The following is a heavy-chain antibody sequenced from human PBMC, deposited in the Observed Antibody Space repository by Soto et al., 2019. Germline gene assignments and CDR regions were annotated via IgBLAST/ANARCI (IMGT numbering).Heavy chain of an antibody. D-gene: IGHD6-25*01. CDR2: IYYSGST. Sequence: QVQLQESGPGLVEPSETLSLTCSVSGDSIRSSYWSWIRQPPGKGLEWIGYIYYSGSTNYNPSLKSRVAIPVDTSKNQFSLKVSSVTAADTAVYYCASGYNWFDPWGQGTLVTVSS. CDR1: GDSIRSSY. CDR3: ASGYNWFDP. J-gene: IGHJ5*02. V-gene: IGHV4-59*01.